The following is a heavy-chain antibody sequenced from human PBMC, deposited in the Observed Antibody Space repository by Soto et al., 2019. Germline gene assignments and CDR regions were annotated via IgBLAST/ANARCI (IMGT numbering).Heavy chain of an antibody. CDR3: AREAIAVAGYRGVFDY. CDR2: IKQDGSEK. CDR1: GFTFSSYW. J-gene: IGHJ4*02. Sequence: HPGGSLRLSCAASGFTFSSYWMSWVRQAPGKGLEWVANIKQDGSEKYYVDSVKGRFTISRDNAKNSLYLQMNSLRAEDTAVYYCAREAIAVAGYRGVFDYWGQGTLVTVSS. V-gene: IGHV3-7*01. D-gene: IGHD6-19*01.